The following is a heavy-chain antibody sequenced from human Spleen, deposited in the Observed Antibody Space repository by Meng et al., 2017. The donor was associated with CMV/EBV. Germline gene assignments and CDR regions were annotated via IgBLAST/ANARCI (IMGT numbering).Heavy chain of an antibody. Sequence: SCAISGDSVSSNSAAWNWIRQSPSRGLEWLGRTYYRSKWYNDYAVSVKSRITINPDTSKNQFSLQLNSVTPEDTAVYYCARGGVITQYFDYWGQGTLVTVSS. CDR2: TYYRSKWYN. J-gene: IGHJ4*02. V-gene: IGHV6-1*01. D-gene: IGHD3-3*01. CDR3: ARGGVITQYFDY. CDR1: GDSVSSNSAA.